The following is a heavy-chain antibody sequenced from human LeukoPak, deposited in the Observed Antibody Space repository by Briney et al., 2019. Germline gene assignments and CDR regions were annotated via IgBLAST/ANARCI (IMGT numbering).Heavy chain of an antibody. J-gene: IGHJ6*03. CDR1: GGSISSYY. CDR3: ARTTEGYCSSASCFGFSYSYYMDV. V-gene: IGHV4-59*01. Sequence: PSETLSLTCTVSGGSISSYYWSWIRQPPGKELEWIGYIYYSGITNYNPSLKSRGTISVDTSKNQFSLELSSVIAADTAVYYCARTTEGYCSSASCFGFSYSYYMDVWGKGTTVTISS. D-gene: IGHD2-2*01. CDR2: IYYSGIT.